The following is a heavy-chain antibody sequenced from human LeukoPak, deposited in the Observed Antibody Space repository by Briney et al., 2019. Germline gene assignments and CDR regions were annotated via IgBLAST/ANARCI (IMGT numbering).Heavy chain of an antibody. D-gene: IGHD3-10*01. V-gene: IGHV4-59*01. CDR3: ARDENWNPGPSYGSGKVAFDI. J-gene: IGHJ3*02. CDR1: GGSISSYY. Sequence: SETLSLTCTVSGGSISSYYWSWIRQPPGTGLEWIGYIYYSGSTNYNPSLKSRVTISVDTSKNQFSLKLSSVTAADTAVYYCARDENWNPGPSYGSGKVAFDIWGQGTMVTVSS. CDR2: IYYSGST.